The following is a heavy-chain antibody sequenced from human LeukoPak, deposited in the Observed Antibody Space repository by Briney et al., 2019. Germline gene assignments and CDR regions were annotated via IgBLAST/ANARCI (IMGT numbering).Heavy chain of an antibody. Sequence: PSETLSLTCTVSGDSVSNGNYYWSWLRQPPGKALEWIGYIYYTGSTYYNPSLEGRVTISVDTSRNHFSVKLSSVTAADTAVYYCARQPIIPYDFWSGYYKGVFDYWGQGTLVTVSS. CDR2: IYYTGST. V-gene: IGHV4-61*03. D-gene: IGHD3-3*01. CDR3: ARQPIIPYDFWSGYYKGVFDY. J-gene: IGHJ4*02. CDR1: GDSVSNGNYY.